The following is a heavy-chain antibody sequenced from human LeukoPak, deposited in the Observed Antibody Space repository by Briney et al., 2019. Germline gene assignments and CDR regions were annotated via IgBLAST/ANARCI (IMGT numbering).Heavy chain of an antibody. CDR2: LSYDGRDK. V-gene: IGHV3-30*18. CDR3: AKDTEPYSSKYIFDS. J-gene: IGHJ4*02. CDR1: GFTFSSFG. Sequence: GRSLRLSCAAPGFTFSSFGMHWVRQAPGKGLEWVAVLSYDGRDKHDADSVKGRFTISRDNSKNTLYLQMNSLGAEDTAVYYCAKDTEPYSSKYIFDSWGQGTLVTVSS. D-gene: IGHD6-13*01.